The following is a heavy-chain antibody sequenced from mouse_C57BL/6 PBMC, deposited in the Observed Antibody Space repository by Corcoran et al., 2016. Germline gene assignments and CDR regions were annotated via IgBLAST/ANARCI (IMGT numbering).Heavy chain of an antibody. V-gene: IGHV1-76*01. D-gene: IGHD1-1*01. CDR2: IYPGSGNT. Sequence: QVQLKQSGAELVRPGASVKLSCKASGYTFTDYYINWVKQRPGQGLEWIARIYPGSGNTYYNEKFKGKATLTAEKSSSTAYMQLSSLTSEDSAVYFCARSGGITGYFDYWGQGTTLTVSS. J-gene: IGHJ2*01. CDR3: ARSGGITGYFDY. CDR1: GYTFTDYY.